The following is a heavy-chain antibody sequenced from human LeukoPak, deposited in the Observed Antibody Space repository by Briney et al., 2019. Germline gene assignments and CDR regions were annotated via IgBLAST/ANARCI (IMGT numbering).Heavy chain of an antibody. D-gene: IGHD3-3*01. CDR3: ARVVTITIFGVVTNDAFDI. V-gene: IGHV1-2*02. CDR1: GYTFTDYY. CDR2: INPNSGGT. J-gene: IGHJ3*02. Sequence: ASVKVSCKASGYTFTDYYMHWVRQAPGQGLEWMGWINPNSGGTNYAQKFQGRVTMTRDTSISTAYMELSRLRSDDTAVYYCARVVTITIFGVVTNDAFDIWGQGTLVTVSS.